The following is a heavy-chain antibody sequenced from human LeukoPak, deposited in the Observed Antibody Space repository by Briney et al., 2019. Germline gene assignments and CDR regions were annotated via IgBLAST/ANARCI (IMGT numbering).Heavy chain of an antibody. V-gene: IGHV3-7*03. CDR1: GFTFSSYW. D-gene: IGHD3-10*01. J-gene: IGHJ4*02. CDR3: ARDQGGLYGSGSYFDY. CDR2: IKQDGSEK. Sequence: GGSLRLSCAASGFTFSSYWMSWVRQAPGKGLEWVANIKQDGSEKYYVDSVKGRFTISRDNAKNSLYLQMNSLRTEDTALYYCARDQGGLYGSGSYFDYWGQGTLVTVSS.